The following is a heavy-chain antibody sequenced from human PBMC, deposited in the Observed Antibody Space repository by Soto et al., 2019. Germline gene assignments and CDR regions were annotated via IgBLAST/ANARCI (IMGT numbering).Heavy chain of an antibody. CDR1: GFMFNYYG. D-gene: IGHD5-18*01. V-gene: IGHV3-30*03. J-gene: IGHJ3*01. CDR3: VRGDLDTAVVNSPDAFDV. CDR2: ISYHGDNK. Sequence: GGSLRLSCEASGFMFNYYGMHWVRQSPGKGLDWVAVISYHGDNKYYAQSVKGRFTISRDNSRNTLFLHIDSLRPEDTAVYHCVRGDLDTAVVNSPDAFDVWGPGTVVTVSS.